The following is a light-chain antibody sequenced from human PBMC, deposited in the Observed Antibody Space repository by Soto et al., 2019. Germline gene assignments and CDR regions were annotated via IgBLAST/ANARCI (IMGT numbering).Light chain of an antibody. Sequence: QLVLTQSPSASASLGASVKLTCTLSSGHSSYAIAWHQQQPEKGPRYLMKLNSDGSHRKGDGIPDRFSGSSSGAEHYLTISSVQSEDEADYYCQTWGTGIGVFGGGTQLTVL. V-gene: IGLV4-69*01. CDR3: QTWGTGIGV. CDR1: SGHSSYA. J-gene: IGLJ2*01. CDR2: LNSDGSH.